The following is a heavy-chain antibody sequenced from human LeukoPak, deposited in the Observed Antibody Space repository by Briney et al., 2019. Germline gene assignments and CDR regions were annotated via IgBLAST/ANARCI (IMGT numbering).Heavy chain of an antibody. D-gene: IGHD2-2*01. CDR3: ARDWGVPAYFDY. Sequence: GTSVKVSCKASGYTFRNHGISWVRQAPGQGLEWMGWISAYNGNTNYAQKLQGRVTMTTDTSTSTAYMELRSLRSDDTAVYYCARDWGVPAYFDYWGQGTLVTVSS. CDR1: GYTFRNHG. CDR2: ISAYNGNT. V-gene: IGHV1-18*01. J-gene: IGHJ4*02.